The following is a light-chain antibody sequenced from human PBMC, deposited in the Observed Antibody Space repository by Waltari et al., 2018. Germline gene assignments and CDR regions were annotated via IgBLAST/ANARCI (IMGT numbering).Light chain of an antibody. Sequence: DIQMSQSPSYLSASVGERVTITCRASPVINTYLNWYQQHPGKTPTLLIYYTSTLANGVPSRFSGSGPGTEFTLTVSSLQPEDFAPYYCQQGVSYPLTFGGGTKVEIK. CDR3: QQGVSYPLT. CDR1: PVINTY. J-gene: IGKJ4*01. V-gene: IGKV1-9*01. CDR2: YTS.